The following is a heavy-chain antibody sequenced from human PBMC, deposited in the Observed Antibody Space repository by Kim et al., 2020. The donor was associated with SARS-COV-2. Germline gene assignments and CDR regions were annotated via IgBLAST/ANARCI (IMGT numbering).Heavy chain of an antibody. D-gene: IGHD1-1*01. V-gene: IGHV3-30*02. J-gene: IGHJ6*03. Sequence: GRFTISRDNSKNTLYLQMNSLRAEDTAVYYCAKDQLERRRWFFLSYYMDVWGKGTTVTVSS. CDR3: AKDQLERRRWFFLSYYMDV.